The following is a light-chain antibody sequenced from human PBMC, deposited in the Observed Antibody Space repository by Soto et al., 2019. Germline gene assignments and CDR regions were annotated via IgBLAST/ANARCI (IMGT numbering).Light chain of an antibody. CDR2: DTK. Sequence: QSVLTQPPSVSAAPGQKVTISCSGSSSNIGKNYVSWYQQLPGTAPKLLIYDTKDRPSGIPDRFSGSKSGTSATLGITGLQTGDEADYYCAAWDSSLRAVVFGGGTKVTVL. V-gene: IGLV1-51*01. CDR1: SSNIGKNY. CDR3: AAWDSSLRAVV. J-gene: IGLJ2*01.